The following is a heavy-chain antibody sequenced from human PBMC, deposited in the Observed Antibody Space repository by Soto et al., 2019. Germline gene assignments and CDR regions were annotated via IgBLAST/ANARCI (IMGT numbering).Heavy chain of an antibody. CDR2: ISGNGGST. Sequence: RGSLRLSCAVSGFSLSSYAMSWVRLAPVKGQEWGSAISGNGGSTYYADSFKGRFTISRDNSKNTLYPQMKSMRAEDTAVYYCAKLRPYSSSWVFDYWGQGTLVTVSS. J-gene: IGHJ4*02. D-gene: IGHD6-13*01. V-gene: IGHV3-23*01. CDR1: GFSLSSYA. CDR3: AKLRPYSSSWVFDY.